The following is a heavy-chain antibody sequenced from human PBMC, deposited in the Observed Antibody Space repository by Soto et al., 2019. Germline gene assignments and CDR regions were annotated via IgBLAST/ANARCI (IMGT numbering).Heavy chain of an antibody. J-gene: IGHJ6*02. V-gene: IGHV5-51*01. D-gene: IGHD1-1*01. CDR2: IYPGDSDI. CDR3: ARLKTKLEHYYYGIDV. Sequence: GESLKISCKGSGYSFTSYQIGWVRQVPGKGLEWVGIIYPGDSDIRYSPSFQGQVTISADKSITTAYLQWSGLKASDTAIYYCARLKTKLEHYYYGIDVWGQGTTVTVSS. CDR1: GYSFTSYQ.